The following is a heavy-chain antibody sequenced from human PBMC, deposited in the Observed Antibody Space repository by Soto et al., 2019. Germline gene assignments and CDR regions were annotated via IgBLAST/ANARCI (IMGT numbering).Heavy chain of an antibody. CDR3: ARGTSALEFDY. CDR1: GGSISSYY. D-gene: IGHD1-1*01. Sequence: SETLSLTCTVSGGSISSYYWSWIRQPPGKGLEWIGFIYYSGSTSYNPSLKSRVTISVDTSKNQFTLKVSSVTAADTAVYYCARGTSALEFDYWGQGTLVTVS. CDR2: IYYSGST. J-gene: IGHJ4*02. V-gene: IGHV4-59*08.